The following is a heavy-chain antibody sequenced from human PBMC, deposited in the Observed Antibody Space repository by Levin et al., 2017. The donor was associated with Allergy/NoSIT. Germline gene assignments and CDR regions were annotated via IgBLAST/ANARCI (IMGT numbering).Heavy chain of an antibody. CDR2: IIPMFGSAT. CDR3: GGYWGGAQLWLDY. D-gene: IGHD7-27*01. V-gene: IGHV1-69*13. Sequence: GASVKVSCKASGDTFSSHAISWVRQAPGQGLEWMGGIIPMFGSATNYADKFRDRVIITADESTNTAYMELRSLTSEDTAVYYCGGYWGGAQLWLDYWGPGTLVTVSS. J-gene: IGHJ4*02. CDR1: GDTFSSHA.